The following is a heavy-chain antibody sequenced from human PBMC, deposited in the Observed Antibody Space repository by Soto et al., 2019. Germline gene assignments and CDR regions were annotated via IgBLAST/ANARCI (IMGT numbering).Heavy chain of an antibody. D-gene: IGHD3-10*01. J-gene: IGHJ3*02. Sequence: SETLSIACTVSGGSISSYYWSWIRQPPGKGLEWIGYIYYSVSTNYNPSLKSRVTISVDTSNNRVSLKLSSVTAADTAVYYCAREVLDAFDIWGQGTMVTVSS. CDR3: AREVLDAFDI. CDR2: IYYSVST. CDR1: GGSISSYY. V-gene: IGHV4-59*01.